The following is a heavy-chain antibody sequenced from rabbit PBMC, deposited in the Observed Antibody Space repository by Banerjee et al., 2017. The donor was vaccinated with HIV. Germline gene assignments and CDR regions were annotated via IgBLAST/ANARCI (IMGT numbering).Heavy chain of an antibody. J-gene: IGHJ6*01. Sequence: QSLEESGGDLVKPGASLTLTCTASGFDLSSYYYLCWVRQAPGKGLEWIACIYTGSSDSTNYASWAKGRFTVSKTSSTTVTLQMTSLTAADTATYFCATWPTGSVNGDAGMDLWGPGTLVT. V-gene: IGHV1S40*01. CDR2: IYTGSSDST. CDR1: GFDLSSYYY. D-gene: IGHD6-1*01. CDR3: ATWPTGSVNGDAGMDL.